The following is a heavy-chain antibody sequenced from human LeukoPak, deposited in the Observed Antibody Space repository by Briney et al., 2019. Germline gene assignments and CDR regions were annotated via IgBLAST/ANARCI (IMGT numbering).Heavy chain of an antibody. CDR2: IIPIFGTE. J-gene: IGHJ6*03. Sequence: ASVKVSCKASGGTFSSYAISWVRQAPGQGLAWMGGIIPIFGTENYAQKFQGRVTITADESTSTAYMELSSLRSEGTAVYYCARGNAGYCSSTSCYSLYYYYYMDVWGKGATVTVSS. CDR1: GGTFSSYA. CDR3: ARGNAGYCSSTSCYSLYYYYYMDV. V-gene: IGHV1-69*13. D-gene: IGHD2-2*01.